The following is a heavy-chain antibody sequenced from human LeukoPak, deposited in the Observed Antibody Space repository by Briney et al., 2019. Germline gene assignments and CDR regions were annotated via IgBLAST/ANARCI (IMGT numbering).Heavy chain of an antibody. CDR2: IIPIFGTA. J-gene: IGHJ4*02. D-gene: IGHD3-10*01. CDR3: AQTPSGSYYRN. V-gene: IGHV1-69*01. CDR1: GGTFSSYA. Sequence: SVKVSCKASGGTFSSYAISWVRQAPGQGLEWMGGIIPIFGTANYAQTFQGRVTTTADESTSTAYMELSSLRSEDTAVYYCAQTPSGSYYRNWGQGTLVTVSS.